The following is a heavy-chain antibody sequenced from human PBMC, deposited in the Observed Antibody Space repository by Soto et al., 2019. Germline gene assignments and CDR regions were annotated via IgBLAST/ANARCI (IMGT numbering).Heavy chain of an antibody. V-gene: IGHV3-48*04. J-gene: IGHJ4*02. CDR3: ATVNCYCSSGLDY. CDR2: ISNSSSTI. CDR1: GFTFSSYW. Sequence: EVQLVESGGGLVQPGGSLRLSCAASGFTFSSYWMNWVRQAPGKGLEWVSYISNSSSTIYYADSVKGRFTISRDNAKNSLYLQMNSLRAEDTAVYYCATVNCYCSSGLDYWGQGTLVTVSS. D-gene: IGHD2-15*01.